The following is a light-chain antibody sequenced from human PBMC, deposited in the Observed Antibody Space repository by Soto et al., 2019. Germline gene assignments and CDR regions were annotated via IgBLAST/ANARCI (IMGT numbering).Light chain of an antibody. J-gene: IGKJ1*01. V-gene: IGKV1-39*01. Sequence: DIQMTQSPSSLSASVEDRVIITCRASQSISNHLHWYQQKPGKAPTLLIFAPSSLQSGVPSRFSGSRSGPDFTLTISSLQPEDFATYYCQQSYSSPPTFGQGTKVDIK. CDR2: APS. CDR1: QSISNH. CDR3: QQSYSSPPT.